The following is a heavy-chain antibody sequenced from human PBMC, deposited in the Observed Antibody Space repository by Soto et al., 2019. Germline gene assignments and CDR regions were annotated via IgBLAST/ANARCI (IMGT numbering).Heavy chain of an antibody. CDR2: IYYSGIT. D-gene: IGHD2-2*01. CDR3: AREQNCSSTRCSWFDP. CDR1: GCSISSGYCY. V-gene: IGHV4-31*02. Sequence: TRSRTEPCSGCSISSGYCYLSLIRQHPGKGLEWIGYIYYSGITYYNPSLKSRLTISIDTSKNQFSLKLSSVTAADTAVYYCAREQNCSSTRCSWFDPWGQGTLVTVSS. J-gene: IGHJ5*02.